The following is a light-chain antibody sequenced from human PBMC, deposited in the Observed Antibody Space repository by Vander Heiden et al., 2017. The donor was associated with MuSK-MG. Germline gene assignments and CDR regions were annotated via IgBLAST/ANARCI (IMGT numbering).Light chain of an antibody. CDR2: AAS. Sequence: DIQMTQSPSSLSASVGDRVTITCRASQSISSYLNWYQQKPGKAPKLLIYAASSLQSGVPSRFSGSGYGTDFTLTISSPQPEDFASYYCQLSDSNLTWTFGQGTKVEIK. CDR3: QLSDSNLTWT. V-gene: IGKV1-39*01. CDR1: QSISSY. J-gene: IGKJ1*01.